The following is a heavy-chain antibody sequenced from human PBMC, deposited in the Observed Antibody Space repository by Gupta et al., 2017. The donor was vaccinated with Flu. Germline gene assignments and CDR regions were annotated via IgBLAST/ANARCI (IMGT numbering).Heavy chain of an antibody. V-gene: IGHV3-48*01. D-gene: IGHD2-21*02. Sequence: PGKGLEWLSYISSSGYTIYYADSVKGRFTISRDDDEKTLYLEMNNLRVEDTAVYYCARDAILRGVVVTASTEYWGQGALVTVSS. CDR2: ISSSGYTI. CDR3: ARDAILRGVVVTASTEY. J-gene: IGHJ4*02.